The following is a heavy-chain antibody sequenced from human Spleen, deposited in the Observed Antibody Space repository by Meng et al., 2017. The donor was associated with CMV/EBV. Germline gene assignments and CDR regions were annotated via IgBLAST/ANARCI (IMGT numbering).Heavy chain of an antibody. CDR1: GFTFSSYA. V-gene: IGHV3-30-3*01. CDR2: ISYDGSNK. D-gene: IGHD3-3*01. Sequence: VHLLESGGSVVQPGRSLRLSCAASGFTFSSYAMHWVRQAPGKGLEWVAVISYDGSNKYYADSVKGRFTISRDNSKNTLYLQMNSLRAEDTAVYYCASTDSYDWGQGTLVTVSS. J-gene: IGHJ4*02. CDR3: ASTDSYD.